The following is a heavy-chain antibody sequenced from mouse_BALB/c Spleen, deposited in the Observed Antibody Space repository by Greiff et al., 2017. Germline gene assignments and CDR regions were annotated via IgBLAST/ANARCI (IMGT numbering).Heavy chain of an antibody. CDR1: GYTFTSFV. CDR2: INPYNDGT. Sequence: VQLQQSGPELVKPGASVKMSCKASGYTFTSFVMHWVKQKPGQGLEWIGYINPYNDGTKYNEKFKGKATLTSDKSSSTAYMELSSLTSEDSAVYYCARSALLRNYAMDYWGQGTSVTVSS. D-gene: IGHD1-1*01. V-gene: IGHV1-14*01. CDR3: ARSALLRNYAMDY. J-gene: IGHJ4*01.